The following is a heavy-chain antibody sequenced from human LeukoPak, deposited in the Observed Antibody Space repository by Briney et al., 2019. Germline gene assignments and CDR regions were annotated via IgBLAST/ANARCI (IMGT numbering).Heavy chain of an antibody. V-gene: IGHV3-30*02. J-gene: IGHJ4*02. CDR1: GFTFSSYG. D-gene: IGHD3/OR15-3a*01. CDR2: IRYDGSNK. Sequence: GGSLRLSCAASGFTFSSYGMHWVRQAPGKGLEWEAFIRYDGSNKYYADSVKGRFTISRDNSKNTLYLQMNSLRAEDTAVYYCAKSGLVITSSYFDYWGQGTLVTVSS. CDR3: AKSGLVITSSYFDY.